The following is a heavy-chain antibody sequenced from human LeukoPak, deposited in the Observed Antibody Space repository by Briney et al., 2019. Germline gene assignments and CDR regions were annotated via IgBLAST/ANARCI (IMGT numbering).Heavy chain of an antibody. CDR2: INHSGST. D-gene: IGHD5-12*01. CDR1: GGSFSGYY. CDR3: ARDVAGNTFDY. J-gene: IGHJ4*02. V-gene: IGHV4-34*01. Sequence: ETLSLTCAVYGGSFSGYYWSWIRQPPGKGLEWIGEINHSGSTNYNPSLKSRVTISVDTSKNQFSLKLSSVTAADTAVYYCARDVAGNTFDYWGQGTLVTVS.